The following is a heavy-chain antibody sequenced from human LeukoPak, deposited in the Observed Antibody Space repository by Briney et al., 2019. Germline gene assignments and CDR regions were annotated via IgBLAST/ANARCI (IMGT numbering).Heavy chain of an antibody. CDR3: ASTGSGFDY. J-gene: IGHJ4*02. D-gene: IGHD2-8*02. CDR2: IYSDDRT. Sequence: GGSLRLSCAASGFIVSSNYMSWVRQTPGKGLEYIAVIYSDDRTYLSDSVKGRFTISRDNSKNTLYLQMNSLRAEDTAVYYCASTGSGFDYWGQGTLVTVSS. CDR1: GFIVSSNY. V-gene: IGHV3-53*01.